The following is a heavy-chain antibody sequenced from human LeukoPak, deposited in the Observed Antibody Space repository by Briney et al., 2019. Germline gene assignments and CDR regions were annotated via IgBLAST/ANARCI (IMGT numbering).Heavy chain of an antibody. J-gene: IGHJ4*02. CDR1: GGSISSSSYY. Sequence: NPSETLSLACTVSGGSISSSSYYWGWIRQPPGKGLEWIGSIYYSGNTNYNPSLKSRVTISVDTSKNQFSLKLSSVTAADTAVYYCARYDSSDWYNPFDYWGQGTLVTVSS. D-gene: IGHD6-19*01. CDR3: ARYDSSDWYNPFDY. V-gene: IGHV4-39*01. CDR2: IYYSGNT.